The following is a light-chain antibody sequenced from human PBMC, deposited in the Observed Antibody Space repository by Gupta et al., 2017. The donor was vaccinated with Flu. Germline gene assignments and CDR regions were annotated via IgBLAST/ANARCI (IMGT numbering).Light chain of an antibody. V-gene: IGLV3-16*01. J-gene: IGLJ3*02. Sequence: SYVLPPPPSVSVSLGQMARLTCSGEALPKKYAYWYQQKPGQVPVLVIYKDTKRPSGIPERFSGSISGTIVTLTISAVQAEDEADYYCRSADSSGTYWAFGGGTKLTVL. CDR1: ALPKKY. CDR3: RSADSSGTYWA. CDR2: KDT.